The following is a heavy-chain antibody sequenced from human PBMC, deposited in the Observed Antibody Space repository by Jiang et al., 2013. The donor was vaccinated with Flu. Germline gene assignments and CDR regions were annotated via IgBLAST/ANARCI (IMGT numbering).Heavy chain of an antibody. CDR2: IYHSGST. Sequence: SGSGLVKPSETLSLTCAVSGYSISSGYYWGWIRQPPGKGLEWIGSIYHSGSTYYNPSLKSRVTISVDTSKNQFSLKLSSVTAADTAVYYCARRVDDILTGYYFDYWGQGTLVTVSS. CDR1: GYSISSGYY. D-gene: IGHD3-9*01. CDR3: ARRVDDILTGYYFDY. V-gene: IGHV4-38-2*01. J-gene: IGHJ4*02.